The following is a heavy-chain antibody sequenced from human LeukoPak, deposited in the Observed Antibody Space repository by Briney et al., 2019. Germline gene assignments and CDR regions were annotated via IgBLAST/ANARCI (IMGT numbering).Heavy chain of an antibody. Sequence: GGSLRLSCAASGFTFCNYAMYWVRQAPGKGLEWVSGISGRGGGTYFADSVKGRFTISRDNSKNTLYMQMNSLRGDDTAVYYCAKATPYYDTLTGYSTPYNWFDPWGQGTLVTVSS. D-gene: IGHD3-9*01. CDR1: GFTFCNYA. V-gene: IGHV3-23*01. J-gene: IGHJ5*02. CDR2: ISGRGGGT. CDR3: AKATPYYDTLTGYSTPYNWFDP.